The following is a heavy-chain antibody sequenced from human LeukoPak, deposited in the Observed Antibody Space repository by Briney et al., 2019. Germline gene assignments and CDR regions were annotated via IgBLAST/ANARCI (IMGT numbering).Heavy chain of an antibody. CDR3: ARGEGYSSGWYPFHYYMDV. D-gene: IGHD6-19*01. V-gene: IGHV1-2*02. J-gene: IGHJ6*03. Sequence: ASVKVSCKASGYTFTSYGISWVRQAPGQGLEWMGWINPNSGGTNYAQKFQGRVTMTRDTSISTAYMELSRLRSDDTAVYYCARGEGYSSGWYPFHYYMDVWGKGTTVTVSS. CDR2: INPNSGGT. CDR1: GYTFTSYG.